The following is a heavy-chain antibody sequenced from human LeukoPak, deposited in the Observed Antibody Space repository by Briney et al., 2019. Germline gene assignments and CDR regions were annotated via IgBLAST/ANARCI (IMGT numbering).Heavy chain of an antibody. V-gene: IGHV4-39*07. J-gene: IGHJ5*02. D-gene: IGHD2-2*01. Sequence: PSETLSLTCTVSGGSISSSGYYWGWIRQPPGKGLEWVGSIYYSGSTYYNPSLKSRVTISVDTSKNQFSLKLSSVTAADTAVYYCARGGSTGSWFDPWGQGTLVTVSS. CDR2: IYYSGST. CDR1: GGSISSSGYY. CDR3: ARGGSTGSWFDP.